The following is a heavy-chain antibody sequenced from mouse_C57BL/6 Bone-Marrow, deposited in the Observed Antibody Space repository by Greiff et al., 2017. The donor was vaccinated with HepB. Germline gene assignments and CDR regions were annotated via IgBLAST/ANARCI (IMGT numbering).Heavy chain of an antibody. Sequence: EVKLVESGGGLVQSGRSLRLSCATSGFTFSDFYMEWVRQAPGKGLEWIAASRNKANDYTTEYSASVKGRFIVSRDTSQSILYLQMNALRAEDTAIYYCARDARAYGYDGFAYWGQGTLVTVSA. CDR3: ARDARAYGYDGFAY. CDR2: SRNKANDYTT. V-gene: IGHV7-1*01. D-gene: IGHD2-2*01. CDR1: GFTFSDFY. J-gene: IGHJ3*01.